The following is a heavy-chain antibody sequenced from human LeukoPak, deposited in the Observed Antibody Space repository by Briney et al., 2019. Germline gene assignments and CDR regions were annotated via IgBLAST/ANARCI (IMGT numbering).Heavy chain of an antibody. D-gene: IGHD2-15*01. J-gene: IGHJ4*02. Sequence: ASVKVSCKASGYTFTSYYMYWVRQAPGQGLEWMGIINPSGGSTSYAQKFQGRVTMTRDTSTSTVYMELSSLRSEDTAVYYCARSIVVVVAPTAYFDYWGQGTLVTVSS. CDR3: ARSIVVVVAPTAYFDY. CDR2: INPSGGST. V-gene: IGHV1-46*01. CDR1: GYTFTSYY.